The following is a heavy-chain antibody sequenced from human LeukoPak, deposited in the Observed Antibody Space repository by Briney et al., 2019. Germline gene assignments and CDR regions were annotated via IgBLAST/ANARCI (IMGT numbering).Heavy chain of an antibody. D-gene: IGHD1-14*01. CDR3: TRGGTTDQYFDY. CDR2: MRSKTNDYTT. J-gene: IGHJ4*02. Sequence: GGSLRLSCAASGFRFSGYGINWVRQASGQGLXXXXRMRSKTNDYTTTYAASVRGRFTVSRDDSKNTAYLQMNSLKIEDTAVYYCTRGGTTDQYFDYWGQGTLVTVSS. V-gene: IGHV3-73*01. CDR1: GFRFSGYG.